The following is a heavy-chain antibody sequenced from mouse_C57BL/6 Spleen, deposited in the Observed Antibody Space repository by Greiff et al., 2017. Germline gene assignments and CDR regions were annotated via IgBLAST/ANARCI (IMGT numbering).Heavy chain of an antibody. CDR3: ARTGLRFDY. CDR2: ISYDGSN. D-gene: IGHD1-1*01. J-gene: IGHJ2*01. V-gene: IGHV3-6*01. CDR1: GYSITSGYY. Sequence: EVKLMESGPGLVKPSQSLSLTCSVTGYSITSGYYWNWIRQFPGNKLEWMGYISYDGSNNYNPSLKNRISITRDTAKNQFFLKLNSVTTEDTATYYCARTGLRFDYWGQGTTLTVSS.